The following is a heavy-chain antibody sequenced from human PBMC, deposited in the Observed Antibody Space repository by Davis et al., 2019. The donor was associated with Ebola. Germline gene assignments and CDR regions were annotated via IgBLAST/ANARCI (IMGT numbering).Heavy chain of an antibody. CDR1: GFTFSTYA. D-gene: IGHD6-19*01. CDR2: ISGDGADI. V-gene: IGHV3-23*01. J-gene: IGHJ4*02. CDR3: ALGWRSDF. Sequence: GESLKIFCAASGFTFSTYAMGWVRQAPGKGLEWVSVISGDGADIAYAVSVRGRLTISRDNSNNTLYLQMNSLRGEDTAVYYCALGWRSDFWGQGTLVTVSS.